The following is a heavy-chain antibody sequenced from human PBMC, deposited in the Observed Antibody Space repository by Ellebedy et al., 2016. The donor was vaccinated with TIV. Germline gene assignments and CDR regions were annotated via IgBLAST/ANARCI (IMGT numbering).Heavy chain of an antibody. CDR2: IDPSGGST. CDR1: GYTFTSNS. CDR3: ARGRYGGNEWFDP. D-gene: IGHD4-23*01. V-gene: IGHV1-46*01. J-gene: IGHJ5*02. Sequence: AASVKVSCKASGYTFTSNSMPWVRQAPGQGLEWMGLIDPSGGSTTYAQNFQGRVTMTSATSTNTVYMELSSLRSEDTAVYYCARGRYGGNEWFDPWGQGTLVTVSS.